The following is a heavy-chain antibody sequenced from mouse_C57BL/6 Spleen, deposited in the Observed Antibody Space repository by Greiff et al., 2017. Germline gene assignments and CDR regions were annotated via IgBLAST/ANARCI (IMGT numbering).Heavy chain of an antibody. Sequence: QVQLQQPGAELVMPGASVKLSCKASGYTFPSYWMHWVKQRPGQGLEWIGEIDPSDSYTNYNQKFKGKSTLTVDKSSSTAYMQLSSLTSEDSAVYYCAYGSSLARFAYWGQGTLVTVSA. V-gene: IGHV1-69*01. CDR1: GYTFPSYW. CDR2: IDPSDSYT. D-gene: IGHD1-1*01. J-gene: IGHJ3*01. CDR3: AYGSSLARFAY.